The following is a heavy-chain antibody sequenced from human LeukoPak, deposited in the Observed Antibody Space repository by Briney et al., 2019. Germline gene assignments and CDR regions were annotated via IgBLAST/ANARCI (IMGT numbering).Heavy chain of an antibody. D-gene: IGHD2-15*01. V-gene: IGHV3-74*01. CDR3: VRGGPSTWS. CDR1: GFTFKLYW. Sequence: GGSLRLSCAASGFTFKLYWMHWVRQVPGKRPVWVSRINDDGSGTIYADSVRGRFTISRDDAKNTVYLQMNNLRAEDTAVYYCVRGGPSTWSWGQGTLVTVSS. J-gene: IGHJ5*02. CDR2: INDDGSGT.